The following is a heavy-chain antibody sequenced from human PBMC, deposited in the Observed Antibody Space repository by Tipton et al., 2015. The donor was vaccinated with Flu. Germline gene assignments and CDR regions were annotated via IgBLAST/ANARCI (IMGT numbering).Heavy chain of an antibody. D-gene: IGHD1-1*01. CDR3: ARSQVDWNDTPNWVDP. J-gene: IGHJ5*02. Sequence: QVQLVQSGAEVKKPGASVKVSCTASGYRFNSYAISWMRQAPGQGLEWMGWISAYNGDTKFAQILRGRITMTTDTSTSTAYMELRSLRSDDTAVYYCARSQVDWNDTPNWVDPWGQGTLVTVSS. V-gene: IGHV1-18*01. CDR2: ISAYNGDT. CDR1: GYRFNSYA.